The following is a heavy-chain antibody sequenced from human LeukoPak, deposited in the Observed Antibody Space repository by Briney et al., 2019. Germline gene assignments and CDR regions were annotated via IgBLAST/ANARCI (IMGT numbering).Heavy chain of an antibody. V-gene: IGHV3-48*03. CDR1: GFTFSNHE. D-gene: IGHD3/OR15-3a*01. Sequence: GGSLRLSCAASGFTFSNHEMNWVRQAPGKGLEWISYISDSGSTIYYSDSVKGRFTISRDNAKNSLYLQMNSLRAEDTAVYYCARDWTGWSFDPWGQGTLVTVSS. CDR3: ARDWTGWSFDP. J-gene: IGHJ5*02. CDR2: ISDSGSTI.